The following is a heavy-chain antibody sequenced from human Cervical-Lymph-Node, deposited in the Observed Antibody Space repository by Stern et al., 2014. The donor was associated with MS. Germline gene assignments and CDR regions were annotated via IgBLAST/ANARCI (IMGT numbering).Heavy chain of an antibody. J-gene: IGHJ5*02. Sequence: QVQLVQSGAEVKKPGSSVNVSCTGSGGTFLNYYAITWMRLAPGQGLEWMGRILPILGLPNSAQKLQARIKITADTSTSTADMELSSLRSEDTAVYYCARGVVSNRAAATLHNLFDTWGQGTLVTVSS. D-gene: IGHD2-15*01. CDR2: ILPILGLP. V-gene: IGHV1-69*04. CDR3: ARGVVSNRAAATLHNLFDT. CDR1: GGTFLNYYA.